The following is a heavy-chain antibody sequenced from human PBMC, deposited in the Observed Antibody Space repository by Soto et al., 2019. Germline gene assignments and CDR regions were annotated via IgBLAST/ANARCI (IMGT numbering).Heavy chain of an antibody. CDR2: INHSGST. Sequence: KLRETLSLTCAVYGGSFSGYYWSWIRQPPGKGLEWIGEINHSGSTNYNPSLKSRVTISVDTSKNQFSLKLSSVTAADTAVYYCARGIIGYCSGGSCYSMILAEYFQHWGQGTLVTVSS. CDR1: GGSFSGYY. D-gene: IGHD2-15*01. V-gene: IGHV4-34*01. J-gene: IGHJ1*01. CDR3: ARGIIGYCSGGSCYSMILAEYFQH.